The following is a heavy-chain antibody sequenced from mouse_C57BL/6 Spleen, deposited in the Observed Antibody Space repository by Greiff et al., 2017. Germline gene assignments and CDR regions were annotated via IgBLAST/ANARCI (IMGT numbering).Heavy chain of an antibody. Sequence: VQLQQPGAELVKPGASVKVSCKASGYTFTSYWMHWVKQRPGQGLEWIGRIHPSDSDTNYNQQFKGKATLTVDQSSRTAYMQLSSLTSEDSAVYYCAIPQSLRGVLASWRTAALVPASA. D-gene: IGHD1-2*01. J-gene: IGHJ3*01. CDR3: AIPQSLRGVLAS. CDR2: IHPSDSDT. CDR1: GYTFTSYW. V-gene: IGHV1-74*01.